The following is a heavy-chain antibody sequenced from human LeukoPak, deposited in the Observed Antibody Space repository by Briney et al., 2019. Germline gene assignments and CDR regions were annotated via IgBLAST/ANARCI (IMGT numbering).Heavy chain of an antibody. J-gene: IGHJ4*02. CDR2: ISGYNGNT. V-gene: IGHV1-18*01. CDR3: ARTAARRFDY. D-gene: IGHD6-6*01. Sequence: ASVKVSCKASGYTFTSYGISWGRQAPGQGLEWMGWISGYNGNTNYAQKFQGRVTMTRDTSTSTVYVELSSLRSDDTAVYYCARTAARRFDYWGQGTLVTVSS. CDR1: GYTFTSYG.